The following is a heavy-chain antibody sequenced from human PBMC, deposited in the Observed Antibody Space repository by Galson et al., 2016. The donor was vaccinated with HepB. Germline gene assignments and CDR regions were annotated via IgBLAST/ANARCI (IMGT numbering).Heavy chain of an antibody. Sequence: SVKVSCKASGGTFSSDAIGWVRQAPGQGLEWMGGIIPMFAKANYAQKFQGRVAITVDESTRTSYMELRSLRLEDTALYFCARDRGGWFEGFEYWGQGTQVTVSS. CDR1: GGTFSSDA. D-gene: IGHD6-19*01. CDR3: ARDRGGWFEGFEY. CDR2: IIPMFAKA. V-gene: IGHV1-69*13. J-gene: IGHJ4*02.